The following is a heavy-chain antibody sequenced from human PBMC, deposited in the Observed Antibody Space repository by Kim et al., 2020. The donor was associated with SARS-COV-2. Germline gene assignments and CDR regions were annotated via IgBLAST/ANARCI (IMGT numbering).Heavy chain of an antibody. D-gene: IGHD3-22*01. V-gene: IGHV3-11*06. CDR3: ARGGLYYYDSSGYYYFDY. J-gene: IGHJ4*02. Sequence: KGRFTISRDNAKNSLYLQMNSLRAEDTAVYYCARGGLYYYDSSGYYYFDYWGQGTLVTVSS.